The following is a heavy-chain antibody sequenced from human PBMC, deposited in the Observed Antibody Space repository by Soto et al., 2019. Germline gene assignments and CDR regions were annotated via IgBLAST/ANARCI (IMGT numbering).Heavy chain of an antibody. Sequence: EVQVLESGGGLVQPGGSLRLSCAASGFTFSSYDMSWVRQAPGKGLEWVSGIDVGGGSAYYADSVKGRFTIYRDNSKNTLHLQLNSLRSEDTAIYYCAKEDDAWTNGHFNVWGQGTVVTVSS. V-gene: IGHV3-23*01. CDR1: GFTFSSYD. D-gene: IGHD3-3*01. CDR2: IDVGGGSA. CDR3: AKEDDAWTNGHFNV. J-gene: IGHJ3*01.